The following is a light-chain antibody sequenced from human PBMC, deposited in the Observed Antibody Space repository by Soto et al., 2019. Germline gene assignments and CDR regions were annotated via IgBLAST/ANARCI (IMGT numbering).Light chain of an antibody. J-gene: IGKJ1*01. CDR1: QGIGDT. Sequence: EVVMTQSPATLSLSPVEGVTLSCMANQGIGDTLAWYQQKPGQAPRLLIYGASTRATGIPARFSGSGSGRDYTLTISSLRPEDIGTYFCQKSYTFPWKFGPGTKVDIK. V-gene: IGKV3-15*01. CDR3: QKSYTFPWK. CDR2: GAS.